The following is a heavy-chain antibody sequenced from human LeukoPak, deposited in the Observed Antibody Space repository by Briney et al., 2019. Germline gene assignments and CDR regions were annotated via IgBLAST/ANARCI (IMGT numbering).Heavy chain of an antibody. CDR3: AREGYGGNPAPFDY. CDR1: GYSISSGYY. V-gene: IGHV4-38-2*02. D-gene: IGHD4-23*01. CDR2: IYHSGST. J-gene: IGHJ4*02. Sequence: SETLSLTCTVYGYSISSGYYWGWIRQPPGKGLEWIGSIYHSGSTYYNPSLKSRVTILVDTSKNQFSLKLSSVTAADTAVYYCAREGYGGNPAPFDYWGQGTLVTVSS.